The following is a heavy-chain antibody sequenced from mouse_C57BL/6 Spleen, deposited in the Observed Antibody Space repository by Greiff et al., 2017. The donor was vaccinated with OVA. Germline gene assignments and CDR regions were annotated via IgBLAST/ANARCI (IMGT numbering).Heavy chain of an antibody. J-gene: IGHJ3*01. V-gene: IGHV1-81*01. Sequence: QVQLKESGAELARPGASVKLSCKASGYTFTSYGISWVKQRTGQGLEWIGEIYPRSGNTYYNEKFKGKATLTADKSSSTAYMELRSLTSEDSAVYFCARGGDYGNPAWFAYWGQGTLVTVSA. CDR3: ARGGDYGNPAWFAY. CDR2: IYPRSGNT. D-gene: IGHD2-1*01. CDR1: GYTFTSYG.